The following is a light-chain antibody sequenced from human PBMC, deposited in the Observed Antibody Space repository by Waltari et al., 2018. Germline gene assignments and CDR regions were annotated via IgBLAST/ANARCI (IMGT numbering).Light chain of an antibody. CDR3: QVWDDTRDQPV. J-gene: IGLJ2*01. CDR1: NIRDKT. CDR2: DST. Sequence: SYVLTQPPSVSVAPGKTARISCAGQNIRDKTVYWYQQKPGQAPVVDIYDSTVRPSGVRDRFSGSDPATLTIARVGAGDEADYYCQVWDDTRDQPVFGGGTRLTVL. V-gene: IGLV3-21*03.